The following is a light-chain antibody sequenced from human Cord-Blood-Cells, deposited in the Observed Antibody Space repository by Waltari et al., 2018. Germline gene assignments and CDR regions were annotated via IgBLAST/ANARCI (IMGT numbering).Light chain of an antibody. Sequence: QSVLTQPPSVSAAPGQKVTISCSGSSSNIGNNYVSWYQQLPGTAPNHLIYDNNTRPSGIPDRFSGSKSGTSATLGITGLQTGDEADYYCGTWDSSLSAWVFGGGTKLTVL. CDR3: GTWDSSLSAWV. CDR1: SSNIGNNY. CDR2: DNN. J-gene: IGLJ3*02. V-gene: IGLV1-51*01.